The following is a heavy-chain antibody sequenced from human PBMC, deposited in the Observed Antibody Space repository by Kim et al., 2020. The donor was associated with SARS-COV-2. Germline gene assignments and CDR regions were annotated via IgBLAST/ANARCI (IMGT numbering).Heavy chain of an antibody. CDR3: ARDGSDTAMVWGFTYWFDP. J-gene: IGHJ5*02. D-gene: IGHD5-18*01. V-gene: IGHV4-4*02. Sequence: SETLSLTCAVSGGSISSSNWWSWVRQPPGKGLEWIGEIYHSGSTNYNPSLKSRVTISVDKSKNQFSLKLSSVTAADTAVYYCARDGSDTAMVWGFTYWFDPWGQGTLVTVSS. CDR2: IYHSGST. CDR1: GGSISSSNW.